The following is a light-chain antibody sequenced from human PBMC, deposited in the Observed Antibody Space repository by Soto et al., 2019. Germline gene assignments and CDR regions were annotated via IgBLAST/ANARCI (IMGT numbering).Light chain of an antibody. CDR3: QQRSSWPT. J-gene: IGKJ4*01. CDR1: QSVSRY. V-gene: IGKV3-11*01. Sequence: EIVLTQSPATLSLSPGERATLSCRASQSVSRYLAWYQQKPGQAPRLLIYDTSHRATGIPARFSGSGSGTDFTLTISSLEPEDSTVYYCQQRSSWPTFGGGTKVEIK. CDR2: DTS.